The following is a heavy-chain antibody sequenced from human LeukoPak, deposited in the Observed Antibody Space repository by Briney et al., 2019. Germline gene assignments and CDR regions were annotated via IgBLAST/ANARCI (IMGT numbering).Heavy chain of an antibody. Sequence: GGSLRLSCAASGFTFSSYAMNWVRQAPGKGLEWVSAISSSSSNTYYADSVKGRFTISRDNSKNTLYLQMNSLRAEDTAVYYCAEVARNYYYYYMDVWGKGTTVTVSS. D-gene: IGHD2-21*01. V-gene: IGHV3-23*01. CDR2: ISSSSSNT. CDR3: AEVARNYYYYYMDV. CDR1: GFTFSSYA. J-gene: IGHJ6*03.